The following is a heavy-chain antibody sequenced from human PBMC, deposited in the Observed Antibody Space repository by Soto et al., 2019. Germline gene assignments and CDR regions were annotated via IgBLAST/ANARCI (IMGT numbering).Heavy chain of an antibody. Sequence: QITLKESGPTLVKPTQTLTLNCTFSGFSVSTSGVGVAWIRQPPGKALEWLALIYWDDDKRYSPFLQSRVTITKDTSKNQVVLTMTNMDPVDTATYYCAHKGGRGAGMDVWGQGTTVTVSS. CDR3: AHKGGRGAGMDV. CDR1: GFSVSTSGVG. CDR2: IYWDDDK. J-gene: IGHJ6*02. V-gene: IGHV2-5*02. D-gene: IGHD2-15*01.